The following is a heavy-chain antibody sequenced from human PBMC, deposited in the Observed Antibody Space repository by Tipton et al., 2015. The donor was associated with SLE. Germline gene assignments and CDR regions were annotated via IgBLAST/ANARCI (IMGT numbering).Heavy chain of an antibody. CDR3: ARPLAMGIFGMGFDI. D-gene: IGHD3-3*01. V-gene: IGHV4-61*09. CDR1: GGSISSGSYY. Sequence: LRLSCTVSGGSISSGSYYWSWIRQPAGKGLEWIGHIYTSGSTNYNPSLKSRVTISVDTSKNQFSLKLSSVTAADTAVYYCARPLAMGIFGMGFDIWGQGTMVTVSS. CDR2: IYTSGST. J-gene: IGHJ3*02.